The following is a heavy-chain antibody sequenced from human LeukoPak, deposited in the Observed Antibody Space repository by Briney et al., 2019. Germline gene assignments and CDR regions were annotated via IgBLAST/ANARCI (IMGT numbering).Heavy chain of an antibody. J-gene: IGHJ5*02. CDR1: GYTFTGYY. CDR3: ARNTYYDFWSGYYNNWFDP. CDR2: INPNSGGT. Sequence: GASVKVSCTASGYTFTGYYMHWVRQAPGQGLEWMGRINPNSGGTNYAQKFQGRVTMTRDTSISTAYMELSRLRSDDTAVYYCARNTYYDFWSGYYNNWFDPWGQGTLVTVSS. D-gene: IGHD3-3*01. V-gene: IGHV1-2*06.